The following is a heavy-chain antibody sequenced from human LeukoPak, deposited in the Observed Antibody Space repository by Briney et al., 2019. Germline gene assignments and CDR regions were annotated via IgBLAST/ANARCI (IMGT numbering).Heavy chain of an antibody. CDR2: INWNGGST. V-gene: IGHV3-20*04. J-gene: IGHJ5*02. CDR3: ASHQGWSYSLAWFDP. Sequence: GGSLRLSCAASGFTFDDYGMSWVRQAPGKGLEWVSGINWNGGSTGYADSVKGRFTISRDNAKNSLYLQMNSLRAEDTASYYCASHQGWSYSLAWFDPWGQGTLVTVSS. CDR1: GFTFDDYG. D-gene: IGHD1-26*01.